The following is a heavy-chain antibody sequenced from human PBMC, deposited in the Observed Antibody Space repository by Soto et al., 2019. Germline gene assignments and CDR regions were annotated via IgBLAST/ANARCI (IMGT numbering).Heavy chain of an antibody. Sequence: EVQVVESGGGLVQPGGSLRLSCAASGFTLSTYWMTWVRKAPGKGLEWVANRKQDGSEKYYMDSVKGRFTVSRDNARNSLYQQMNSLKTEDTDLYYCGKADRGTAEGDTVQWGQGNMVTV. D-gene: IGHD6-13*01. CDR1: GFTLSTYW. J-gene: IGHJ4*02. CDR2: RKQDGSEK. V-gene: IGHV3-7*01. CDR3: GKADRGTAEGDTVQ.